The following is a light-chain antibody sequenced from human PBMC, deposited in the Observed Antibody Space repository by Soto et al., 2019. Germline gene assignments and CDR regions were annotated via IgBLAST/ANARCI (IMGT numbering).Light chain of an antibody. CDR2: AAS. J-gene: IGKJ1*01. Sequence: AIQMTQSPSSLSASVGDRVTITCRASQDIRSNLGWYQQKAGKAPKLLNYAASSLQSGVPSRVSGSGSGTDLTLTLSGLRPEDFATYYCLQDYNYPWTFGQGTKVEIK. V-gene: IGKV1-6*01. CDR1: QDIRSN. CDR3: LQDYNYPWT.